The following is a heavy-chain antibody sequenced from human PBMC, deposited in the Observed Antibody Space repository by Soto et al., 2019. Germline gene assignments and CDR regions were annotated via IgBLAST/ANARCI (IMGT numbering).Heavy chain of an antibody. V-gene: IGHV3-33*01. J-gene: IGHJ4*02. D-gene: IGHD2-8*01. CDR2: IWDAGSKK. Sequence: QVQLVESGGGVVQSGGSLRLSCAASGFTFNKYGMHWVRQAPGKGLEWVAIIWDAGSKKYYADSVQGRFTMSRDNLKNTLYLQMSSLRAEDTAVYYCAREGREYTNSGLFDYWGQGTLVTVSS. CDR3: AREGREYTNSGLFDY. CDR1: GFTFNKYG.